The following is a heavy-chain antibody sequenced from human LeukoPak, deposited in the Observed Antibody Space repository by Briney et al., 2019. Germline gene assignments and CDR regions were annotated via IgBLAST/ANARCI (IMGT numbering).Heavy chain of an antibody. CDR2: IYYSGST. Sequence: SETLSLTCTVSGGSISSYYWSWIRQPPGKGLEWIGYIYYSGSTNYNPSLKSRVTISVDTSKNQFSLKLSSVTAADTAVYYCARILRGYDILTGYYTPNWFDPWGQGTLVTVSS. J-gene: IGHJ5*02. V-gene: IGHV4-59*01. D-gene: IGHD3-9*01. CDR3: ARILRGYDILTGYYTPNWFDP. CDR1: GGSISSYY.